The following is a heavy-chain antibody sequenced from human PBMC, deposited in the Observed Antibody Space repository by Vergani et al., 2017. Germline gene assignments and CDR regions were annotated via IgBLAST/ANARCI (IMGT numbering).Heavy chain of an antibody. D-gene: IGHD1-1*01. CDR3: ARHTTYTDS. V-gene: IGHV5-51*01. CDR1: EYSFGNYW. Sequence: EGELVQSGPEMRKPGESLKISCKGSEYSFGNYWIGWVGQLPGKGLEWMGITYPADSDTRYSPYFQGQGTISADKSISTAFLYWDSLKASDTALYYCARHTTYTDSWGQGTLVTVSS. J-gene: IGHJ4*02. CDR2: TYPADSDT.